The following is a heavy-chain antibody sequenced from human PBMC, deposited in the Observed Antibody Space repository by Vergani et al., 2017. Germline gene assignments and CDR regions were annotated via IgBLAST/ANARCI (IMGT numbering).Heavy chain of an antibody. V-gene: IGHV3-23*01. CDR3: AKDLSPFSGTMIVVVKGNAFDI. J-gene: IGHJ3*02. Sequence: EVQLLESGGGLVQPGGSLRLSCAASGFTFSSYAMSWVRQAPGKGLEWGSAISGSGGSTYYADSVKGRFPISRDNSKNTLYLPMNSLRAEDTTVYYCAKDLSPFSGTMIVVVKGNAFDIWGQGTMVTVSS. CDR1: GFTFSSYA. D-gene: IGHD3-22*01. CDR2: ISGSGGST.